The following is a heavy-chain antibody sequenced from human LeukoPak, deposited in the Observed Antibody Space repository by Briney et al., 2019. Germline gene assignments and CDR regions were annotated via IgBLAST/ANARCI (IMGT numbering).Heavy chain of an antibody. V-gene: IGHV4-59*01. D-gene: IGHD5-18*01. CDR1: GGSISGYY. CDR3: AVSGIQLWSSRYYYGMDV. Sequence: SETLSLTCTVSGGSISGYYWSWVRQPPGKGLEWIGYIYYSGSTNYNPSLKSRVTISVDTSKNQFSLKLSSVTAADTAVYYCAVSGIQLWSSRYYYGMDVWGQGTTVTVSS. J-gene: IGHJ6*02. CDR2: IYYSGST.